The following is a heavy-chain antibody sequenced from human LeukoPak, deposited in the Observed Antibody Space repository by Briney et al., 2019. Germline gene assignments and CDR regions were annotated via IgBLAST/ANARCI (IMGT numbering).Heavy chain of an antibody. J-gene: IGHJ4*02. CDR1: GYTFTNYY. Sequence: ASVKVSCKASGYTFTNYYIHWVRQAPGQGLEWMGITNPSGGSTTYAQKFQGRLSMTRDMSTSTLYLEMSSLRSEDTAVYSCARVYGYSGSYWTFDYWGQGTLVTVSS. D-gene: IGHD1-26*01. CDR2: TNPSGGST. CDR3: ARVYGYSGSYWTFDY. V-gene: IGHV1-46*01.